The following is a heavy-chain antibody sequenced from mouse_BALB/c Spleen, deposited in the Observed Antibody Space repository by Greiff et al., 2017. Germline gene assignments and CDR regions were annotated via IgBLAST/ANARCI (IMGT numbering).Heavy chain of an antibody. CDR3: ARGGTTAPFAY. Sequence: QVQLKQPGAELVKPGASVKLSCKASGYTFTSYWMHWVKQRPGQGLEWIGEINPSNGRTNYNEKFKSKATLTVDKSSSTAYMQLSSLTSEDSAVYYCARGGTTAPFAYWGQGTLVTVSA. V-gene: IGHV1S81*02. D-gene: IGHD1-2*01. CDR2: INPSNGRT. CDR1: GYTFTSYW. J-gene: IGHJ3*01.